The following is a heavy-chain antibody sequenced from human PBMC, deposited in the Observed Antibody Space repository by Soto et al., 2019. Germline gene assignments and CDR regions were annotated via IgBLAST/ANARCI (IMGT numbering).Heavy chain of an antibody. D-gene: IGHD3-10*01. V-gene: IGHV3-73*01. J-gene: IGHJ6*03. CDR3: TREFARRPYYYYYYMDV. CDR2: IRSKANSYAT. Sequence: GGSLRLSCAASGFTFSGSAMHWVRQASGKGLEWVGRIRSKANSYATAYAASVKGRFTISRDDSKNTAYLQMNSLKTEDTAVYYCTREFARRPYYYYYYMDVWGKRTTVTVSS. CDR1: GFTFSGSA.